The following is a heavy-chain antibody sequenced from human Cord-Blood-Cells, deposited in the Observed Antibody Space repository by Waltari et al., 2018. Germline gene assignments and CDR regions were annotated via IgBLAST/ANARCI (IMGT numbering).Heavy chain of an antibody. J-gene: IGHJ4*02. CDR1: GSPFSSYA. Sequence: QVQLVQFGAEVQKPGSSVQVSCNASGSPFSSYAISWVRQAPGQGLEWMGGIIPIFGTASYAQKSQGSVTITADESTSTAYMELSSLRSEDTAVYYCARAIAAAGSGWGYWGQGTLVTVSS. CDR2: IIPIFGTA. D-gene: IGHD6-13*01. CDR3: ARAIAAAGSGWGY. V-gene: IGHV1-69*01.